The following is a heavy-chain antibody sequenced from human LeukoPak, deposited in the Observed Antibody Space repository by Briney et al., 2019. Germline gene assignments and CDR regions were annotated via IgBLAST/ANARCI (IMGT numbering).Heavy chain of an antibody. CDR1: GYTFTGYY. D-gene: IGHD6-13*01. J-gene: IGHJ4*02. V-gene: IGHV1-2*02. CDR2: INPNSGDT. CDR3: MRDEEAAAGTTDY. Sequence: ASVKVSCKASGYTFTGYYMHWVRQAPGQGLEWMGWINPNSGDTNYAQEFQGRVTLTRDTSISTAYMELSRLRSDDTAVYYCMRDEEAAAGTTDYWGQGTLVTVSS.